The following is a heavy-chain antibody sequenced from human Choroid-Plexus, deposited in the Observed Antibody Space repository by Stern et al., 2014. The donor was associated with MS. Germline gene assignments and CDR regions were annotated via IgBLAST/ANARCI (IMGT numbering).Heavy chain of an antibody. D-gene: IGHD2/OR15-2a*01. CDR3: AKDRQYLTVFFDF. CDR2: RSYDGSK. J-gene: IGHJ4*02. Sequence: LQLVESGGGVVQPGRPLRLSCAASGFSFRSFGMHWVRQAPGKGLEWVALRSYDGSKDYAVSVKGRFAISRDNSKNTLYLQMNSLRAEDTAVYYCAKDRQYLTVFFDFWGQGSLVTVSS. CDR1: GFSFRSFG. V-gene: IGHV3-30*18.